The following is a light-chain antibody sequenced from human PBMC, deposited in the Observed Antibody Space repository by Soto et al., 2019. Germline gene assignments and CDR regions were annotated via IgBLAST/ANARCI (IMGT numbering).Light chain of an antibody. V-gene: IGKV3-11*01. J-gene: IGKJ2*01. CDR1: RSVSNY. CDR3: HRRG. Sequence: EVVLTQSPATLSLSPGRRATLSCRASRSVSNYLAWYQQKPGQAPRLLIYDASNRAPGIPVRFSGSGSGTDFTLTISSLEPEDSAVYYCHRRGFGQGTKLEIK. CDR2: DAS.